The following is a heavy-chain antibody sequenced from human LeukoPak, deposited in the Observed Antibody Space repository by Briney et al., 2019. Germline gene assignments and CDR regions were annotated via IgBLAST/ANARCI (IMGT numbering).Heavy chain of an antibody. J-gene: IGHJ3*01. CDR1: GFSFSGHW. V-gene: IGHV3-66*04. CDR2: IYATGNT. D-gene: IGHD3-22*01. Sequence: GGSLRLSCTASGFSFSGHWMHWARQAPGKGLEWVSVIYATGNTYYANSVKGRFTISRDNSENTLYLQMNSLRVGDTAVYYCARHSDSPNYPDTVDLWGQGTTVTVSS. CDR3: ARHSDSPNYPDTVDL.